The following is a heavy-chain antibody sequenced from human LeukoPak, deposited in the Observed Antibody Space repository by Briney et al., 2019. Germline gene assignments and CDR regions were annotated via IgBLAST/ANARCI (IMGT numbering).Heavy chain of an antibody. CDR2: IKQDGSEK. CDR1: GFTFSSYW. Sequence: PGGSLRLSCAASGFTFSSYWMSWVRQAPGKGLEWVANIKQDGSEKYYVDSVKGRFTISRDNAKNSLYLQMNSLRAEDTAVYYCARDYDSVPGWFDPWGQGTLVTVSS. D-gene: IGHD3-9*01. V-gene: IGHV3-7*01. J-gene: IGHJ5*02. CDR3: ARDYDSVPGWFDP.